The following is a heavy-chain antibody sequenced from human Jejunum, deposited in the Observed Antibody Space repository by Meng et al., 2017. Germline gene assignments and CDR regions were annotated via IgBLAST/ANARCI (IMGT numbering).Heavy chain of an antibody. CDR3: AKYYFGSASRNIFDI. CDR2: INRSGGTT. V-gene: IGHV3-23*01. CDR1: GFTFSNFC. Sequence: GESLKISCAASGFTFSNFCMSWVRQPPGTGLEWVSTINRSGGTTWYADSVKGRFTISRDNSKNTLYLQMNSLRAEDTAAYYCAKYYFGSASRNIFDIWGQGTMVTVSS. J-gene: IGHJ3*02. D-gene: IGHD3-10*01.